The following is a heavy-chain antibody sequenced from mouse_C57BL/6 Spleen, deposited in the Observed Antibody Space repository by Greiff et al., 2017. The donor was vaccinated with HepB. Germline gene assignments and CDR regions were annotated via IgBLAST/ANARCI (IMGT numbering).Heavy chain of an antibody. Sequence: DVMLVESGEGLVKPGGSLKLSCAASGFTFSSYAMSWVRQTPEKRLEWVAYISSGGDYIYYADTVKGRFTISRDNARNTLYLQMSSLKSEDTAMYYCTKIYYYGSSLYAMDYWGQRTSVTVSS. J-gene: IGHJ4*01. CDR3: TKIYYYGSSLYAMDY. CDR2: ISSGGDYI. V-gene: IGHV5-9-1*02. CDR1: GFTFSSYA. D-gene: IGHD1-1*01.